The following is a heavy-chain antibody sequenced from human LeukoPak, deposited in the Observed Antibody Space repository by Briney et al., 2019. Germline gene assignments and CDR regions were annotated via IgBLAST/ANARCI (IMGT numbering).Heavy chain of an antibody. CDR2: ISGSGGST. Sequence: PGGSLRLSCAASGFTFSVYAMSWVRQAPGKGLEWVSAISGSGGSTYYADSVKGRFTISRDNAKNSLYLQMNSLRAEDTAVYYCARDSGFSSGQGDTFDIWGQGTMVTVSS. CDR1: GFTFSVYA. CDR3: ARDSGFSSGQGDTFDI. D-gene: IGHD5-18*01. V-gene: IGHV3-23*01. J-gene: IGHJ3*02.